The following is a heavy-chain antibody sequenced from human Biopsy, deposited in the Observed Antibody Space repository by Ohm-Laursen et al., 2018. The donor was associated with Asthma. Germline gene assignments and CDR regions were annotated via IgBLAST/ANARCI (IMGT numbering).Heavy chain of an antibody. Sequence: GSSVTVSCKASGGTFSSNSINWVRQAPGQGLEWMGRIIPIFGPTNYAQKFQGRVTISADDSTSTAYMELSSLSSEDTALYYCERGPEYVRSSGALDYWGQGTLVTVSS. CDR1: GGTFSSNS. V-gene: IGHV1-69*15. CDR3: ERGPEYVRSSGALDY. D-gene: IGHD2-2*01. CDR2: IIPIFGPT. J-gene: IGHJ4*02.